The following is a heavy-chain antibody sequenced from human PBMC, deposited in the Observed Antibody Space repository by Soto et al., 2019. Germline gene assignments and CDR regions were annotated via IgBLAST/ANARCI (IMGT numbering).Heavy chain of an antibody. CDR2: INPNSGGT. D-gene: IGHD3-3*01. CDR1: GYTFTGYY. Sequence: ASVKVSCKASGYTFTGYYMHWVRQAPGQGLEWMGWINPNSGGTNYAQKFQGRVTMTRDTSISTAYMELSRLRSDDTAVYYCARDKGYYDFWTLPYYYYYGMDVWGQGTTVTVSS. V-gene: IGHV1-2*02. CDR3: ARDKGYYDFWTLPYYYYYGMDV. J-gene: IGHJ6*02.